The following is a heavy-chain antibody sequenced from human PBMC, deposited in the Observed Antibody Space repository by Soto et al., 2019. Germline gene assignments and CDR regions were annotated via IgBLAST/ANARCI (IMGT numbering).Heavy chain of an antibody. V-gene: IGHV3-66*01. J-gene: IGHJ6*04. D-gene: IGHD2-15*01. Sequence: GGSLRLGCAACGFTVSSKDMSWVRQATGKGLEWVSLIQSGGPTYYADSVKGRFTISRDTSENTVHLQMDSLRAEDTAVYYCARDDVLCDGGRCYGVPLAVWGKGTTVTVSS. CDR1: GFTVSSKD. CDR2: IQSGGPT. CDR3: ARDDVLCDGGRCYGVPLAV.